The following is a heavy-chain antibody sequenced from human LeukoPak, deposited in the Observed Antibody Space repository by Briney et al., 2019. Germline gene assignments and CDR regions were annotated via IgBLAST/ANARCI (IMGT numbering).Heavy chain of an antibody. CDR3: ARVVSSWYYFDY. V-gene: IGHV4-30-2*01. D-gene: IGHD6-13*01. Sequence: PSETLSLTCAVYGGSFSGYSWSWIRQPPGKGLEWIGYIYHSGSTYYNPSLKSRVTISVDRSKNQFSLRLSSVTAADTAVYYCARVVSSWYYFDYWGQGTLVTVSS. CDR2: IYHSGST. J-gene: IGHJ4*02. CDR1: GGSFSGYS.